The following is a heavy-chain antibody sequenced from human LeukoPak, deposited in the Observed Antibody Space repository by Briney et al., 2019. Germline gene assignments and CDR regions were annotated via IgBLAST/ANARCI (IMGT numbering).Heavy chain of an antibody. D-gene: IGHD1-26*01. J-gene: IGHJ4*02. CDR3: VKMGSEPVGAEG. Sequence: PGGSLRLSCSASGXTFSSYAMHWVHQAPGQGMDYVSAISSNGGSTYYADSVKGRFTISRDNSKNTLYLQMSSLRAEDTAVYYCVKMGSEPVGAEGWGQGTLVTVSS. CDR1: GXTFSSYA. CDR2: ISSNGGST. V-gene: IGHV3-64D*06.